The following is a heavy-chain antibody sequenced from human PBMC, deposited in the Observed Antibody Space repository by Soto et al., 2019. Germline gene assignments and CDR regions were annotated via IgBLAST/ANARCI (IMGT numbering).Heavy chain of an antibody. CDR1: GGTFSSYA. D-gene: IGHD2-15*01. J-gene: IGHJ3*02. V-gene: IGHV1-69*13. Sequence: SVKVACKASGGTFSSYAISWVRQAPGQGLEWMGGIIPIFGTANYAQKFQGRVTITADESTSTAYMELSSLRSEDTAVYYCARGVVVVVAATGHDAFDIWGQGTMVTVSS. CDR2: IIPIFGTA. CDR3: ARGVVVVVAATGHDAFDI.